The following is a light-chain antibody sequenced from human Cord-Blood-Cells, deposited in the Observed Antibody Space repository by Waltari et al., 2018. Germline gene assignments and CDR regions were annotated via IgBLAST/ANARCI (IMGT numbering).Light chain of an antibody. J-gene: IGKJ1*01. CDR3: QQRSNWPPT. V-gene: IGKV3-11*01. CDR2: DAS. Sequence: EIVLTRSLATLSLSLGVSATLPCRANQSVNSYLAWYQQKPGQAPRLLIYDASNRATGIPARFRGSGSGTDFTLTISSLEPEDFAVYYCQQRSNWPPTFGQGTKVEIK. CDR1: QSVNSY.